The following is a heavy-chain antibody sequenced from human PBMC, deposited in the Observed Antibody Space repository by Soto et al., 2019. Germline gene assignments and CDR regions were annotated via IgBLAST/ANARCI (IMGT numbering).Heavy chain of an antibody. D-gene: IGHD3-16*01. CDR3: ARWGVAMDV. CDR2: IYYSATT. J-gene: IGHJ6*02. Sequence: QVQLQESGPGLVKPSETLSLTCSVSGGSASSGYYYWSWVRQPPGKGLEWIGYIYYSATTNYNPSLKSRVTISVDTSKNQFSLTLSSVTAADTAVYYCARWGVAMDVWGQGTTVTVSS. CDR1: GGSASSGYYY. V-gene: IGHV4-61*01.